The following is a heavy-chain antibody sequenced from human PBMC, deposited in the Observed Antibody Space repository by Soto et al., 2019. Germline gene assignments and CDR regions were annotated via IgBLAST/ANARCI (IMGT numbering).Heavy chain of an antibody. CDR3: ARGGGFCSGTSCRADPFDY. CDR1: GITFGSRA. J-gene: IGHJ4*02. D-gene: IGHD2-2*01. V-gene: IGHV3-23*01. Sequence: GRSLRLSCVASGITFGSRAMSWVLQAPGEGLEWVSTITDTGGDTKYADSVRGRFTMSRDNSKNTLYLQMNSMRVEYSAIYYCARGGGFCSGTSCRADPFDYWGQGTLVTVSS. CDR2: ITDTGGDT.